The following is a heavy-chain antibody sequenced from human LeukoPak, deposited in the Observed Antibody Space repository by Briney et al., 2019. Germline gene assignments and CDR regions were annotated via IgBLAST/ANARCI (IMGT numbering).Heavy chain of an antibody. CDR1: GGSFSGYY. D-gene: IGHD6-13*01. CDR3: ARGDSSSWYLDY. J-gene: IGHJ4*02. CDR2: INHSGST. V-gene: IGHV4-34*01. Sequence: PSETLSLTYAVYGGSFSGYYWSWIRQPPGKGLEWIGEINHSGSTNYNPSLKSRVTISVDTSKNQFSLKLSSVTAADTAVYYCARGDSSSWYLDYWGQGTLVTVSS.